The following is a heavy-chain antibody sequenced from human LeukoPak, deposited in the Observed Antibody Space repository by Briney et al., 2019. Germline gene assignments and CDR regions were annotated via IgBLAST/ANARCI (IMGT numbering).Heavy chain of an antibody. D-gene: IGHD3-22*01. CDR2: IYTSGST. CDR3: ARSLSGYYDY. Sequence: SETLSLTCTVSGGSISSYYWSWIRQPPGKGLEWIGYIYTSGSTNYNPSLKSRVTISVDTSKNQFSLELSSVTAADTAVYYCARSLSGYYDYWGQGTLVTVSS. J-gene: IGHJ4*02. CDR1: GGSISSYY. V-gene: IGHV4-4*09.